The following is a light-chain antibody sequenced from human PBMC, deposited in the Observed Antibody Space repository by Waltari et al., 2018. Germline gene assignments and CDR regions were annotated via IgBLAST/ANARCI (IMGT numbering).Light chain of an antibody. J-gene: IGLJ2*01. CDR1: SSNIGAGYD. CDR2: GNS. CDR3: QSYDSSLSGVV. V-gene: IGLV1-40*01. Sequence: QSVLTQPPSVSGAPGQRVTISCTGSSSNIGAGYDVPWYQQLPGTAPKLLIYGNSNRPSGVPDRFSGSKSVTSSSLAITGLQAEDEADYYCQSYDSSLSGVVFGGGTKLTVL.